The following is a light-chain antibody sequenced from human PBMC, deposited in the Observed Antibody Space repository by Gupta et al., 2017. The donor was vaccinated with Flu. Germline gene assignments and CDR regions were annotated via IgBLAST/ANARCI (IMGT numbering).Light chain of an antibody. V-gene: IGKV2-28*01. CDR2: LGS. CDR3: MQALQIPWT. CDR1: QSLLHSNGYNY. Sequence: DIVMTQSPLSLPATPGEPASISCRSSQSLLHSNGYNYLDWYLQKPGQSPQLLIYLGSNRASGVPDRFSGSGSGTDFTLKISRVEAEDVGVYYCMQALQIPWTFGQGTKVEIK. J-gene: IGKJ1*01.